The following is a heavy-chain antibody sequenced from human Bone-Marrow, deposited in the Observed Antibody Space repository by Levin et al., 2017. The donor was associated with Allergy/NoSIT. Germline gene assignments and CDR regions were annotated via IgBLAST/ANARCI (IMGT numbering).Heavy chain of an antibody. CDR1: GGSISGGGYY. CDR2: IYYSGNT. J-gene: IGHJ4*02. D-gene: IGHD5-12*01. V-gene: IGHV4-31*03. Sequence: PSETLSLTCTVSGGSISGGGYYWSWIRQHPGKGLEWIGYIYYSGNTYYNPSLKSRVIISVVTSKNQLSLKLTSVTVATTAVYYCARFNGYDSDYWSQGTLVTVSS. CDR3: ARFNGYDSDY.